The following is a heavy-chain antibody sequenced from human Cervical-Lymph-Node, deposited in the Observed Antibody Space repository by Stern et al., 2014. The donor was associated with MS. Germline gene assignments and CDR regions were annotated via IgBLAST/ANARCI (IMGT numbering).Heavy chain of an antibody. V-gene: IGHV1-2*06. CDR2: INPKSGGT. J-gene: IGHJ5*02. CDR1: GYSFSDFY. D-gene: IGHD2/OR15-2a*01. CDR3: TRGDLVIVSVVLGRFDP. Sequence: VQLVESGAEVKKPGASMKVSCKASGYSFSDFYIHWVRQAPGQGLEWIGRINPKSGGTKYAQKFRGRVTMTRDTSINTAYMELSRLKSDDTAVYYCTRGDLVIVSVVLGRFDPWGQGTLATVAS.